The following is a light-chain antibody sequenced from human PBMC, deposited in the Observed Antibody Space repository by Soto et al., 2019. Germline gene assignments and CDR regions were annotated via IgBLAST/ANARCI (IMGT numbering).Light chain of an antibody. J-gene: IGKJ4*01. V-gene: IGKV1D-8*03. Sequence: VIWMTQSPSLLSASTGDRVTISCRMSQGISSYLAWYQQKPGKAPELLIYGASSRATGIPDRFSGSGSGTDFTLTISRLEPEDFAVYYCQQYGSSPPLTFGGGTKVEIK. CDR1: QGISSY. CDR2: GAS. CDR3: QQYGSSPPLT.